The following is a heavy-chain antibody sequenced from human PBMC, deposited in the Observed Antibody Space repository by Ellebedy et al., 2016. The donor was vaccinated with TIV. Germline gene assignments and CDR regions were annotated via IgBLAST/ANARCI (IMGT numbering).Heavy chain of an antibody. CDR3: AVIRGAAYYYGMDV. CDR2: INPNSGGT. CDR1: GYTFTGYY. J-gene: IGHJ6*02. D-gene: IGHD3-10*01. Sequence: AASVKVSCKASGYTFTGYYMHWVRQAPGQGLEWMGWINPNSGGTNYAQKFQGRVTMTRDTSISTAYMELSRLRSDDTAVYYCAVIRGAAYYYGMDVWGQGTTVTVSS. V-gene: IGHV1-2*02.